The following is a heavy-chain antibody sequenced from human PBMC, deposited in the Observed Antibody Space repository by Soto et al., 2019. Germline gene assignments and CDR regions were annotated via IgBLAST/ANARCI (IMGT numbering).Heavy chain of an antibody. D-gene: IGHD1-26*01. CDR2: IYTSGST. Sequence: QVQLQESGPGLVKPSETLSLTCNVSGDSMSKYYWSWIRQPAGKGLEWIGRIYTSGSTNYNPSLKSRVTMSIDTSNNHFSLHLRSVTAADTAVYYCARTVGAAYYFDFWGQGALVTVSS. CDR3: ARTVGAAYYFDF. J-gene: IGHJ4*02. V-gene: IGHV4-4*07. CDR1: GDSMSKYY.